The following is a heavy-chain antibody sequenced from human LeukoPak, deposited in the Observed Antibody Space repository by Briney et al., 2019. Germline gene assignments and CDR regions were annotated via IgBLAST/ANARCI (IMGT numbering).Heavy chain of an antibody. D-gene: IGHD6-6*01. J-gene: IGHJ1*01. V-gene: IGHV4-59*01. Sequence: PSETLSLTCTVSGGSISSYYWSWIRQPPGKGLEWIGYIYYSGSTSYNPSLKSRVTISVDTSKNQFSLKLSSVTAADTAVYYCAKAFEYSSFAFQHWGQGTLVTVSS. CDR2: IYYSGST. CDR1: GGSISSYY. CDR3: AKAFEYSSFAFQH.